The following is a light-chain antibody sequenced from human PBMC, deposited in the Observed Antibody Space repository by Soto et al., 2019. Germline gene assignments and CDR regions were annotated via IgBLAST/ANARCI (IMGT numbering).Light chain of an antibody. Sequence: QSALTQPASVSGSPGQSITLSCTEISGDVCNHHLVSWYQHRPGKAPRLLIYKSTQRPSAISDRFSGSKSGNTASLTISGLHAEDEADYYCCSYAGSNWVFGGGTKLTVL. CDR1: SGDVCNHHL. CDR2: KST. CDR3: CSYAGSNWV. J-gene: IGLJ3*02. V-gene: IGLV2-23*01.